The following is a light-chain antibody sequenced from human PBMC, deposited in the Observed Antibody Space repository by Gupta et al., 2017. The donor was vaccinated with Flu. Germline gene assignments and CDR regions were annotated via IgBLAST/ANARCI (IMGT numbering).Light chain of an antibody. CDR2: DDD. J-gene: IGLJ3*02. CDR1: NIGSET. Sequence: SFILTQSPSVSVAPGQTASIACGGNNIGSETVHWYQQKPGQAPVLVLYDDDFRPSGIPERFSGSNSGNTATLTIRRVEAGEEADYYCQVWDTASDHWLFGAGTTLTVV. V-gene: IGLV3-21*02. CDR3: QVWDTASDHWL.